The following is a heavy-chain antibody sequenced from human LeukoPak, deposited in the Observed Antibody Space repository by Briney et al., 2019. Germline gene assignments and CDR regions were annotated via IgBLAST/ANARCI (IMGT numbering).Heavy chain of an antibody. CDR1: GFTFSNYA. Sequence: GGSLRLSCAASGFTFSNYAMTWVRQAPGKGLEWVANIKQDGSEKYYVDSVKGRFTISRDNAKNSLYLQMNSLRAEDTAVYYCARLGVRGVPFDYWGQGTLVTVSS. J-gene: IGHJ4*02. CDR2: IKQDGSEK. V-gene: IGHV3-7*01. D-gene: IGHD3-10*01. CDR3: ARLGVRGVPFDY.